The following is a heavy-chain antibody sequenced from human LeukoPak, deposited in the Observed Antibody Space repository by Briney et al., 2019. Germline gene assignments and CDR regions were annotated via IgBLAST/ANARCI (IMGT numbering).Heavy chain of an antibody. J-gene: IGHJ5*02. Sequence: SETLSLTCAVYGGSFSGYYWSWIRQPPGKGLEWIGEINHSGSTNYNPSLKSRVTISVDMSKNQSSLKLSSVTAADTAVYYCARGKPYGSGSYYTPWFDPWGQGTLVTVSS. CDR3: ARGKPYGSGSYYTPWFDP. CDR1: GGSFSGYY. D-gene: IGHD3-10*01. CDR2: INHSGST. V-gene: IGHV4-34*01.